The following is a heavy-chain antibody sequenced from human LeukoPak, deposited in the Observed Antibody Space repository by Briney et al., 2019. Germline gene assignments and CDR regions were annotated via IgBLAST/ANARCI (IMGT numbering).Heavy chain of an antibody. Sequence: GGSLRLSCAASGFTFSSYEMNWVRQAPGKGLEWVSFLTYDGSTKYYADSVKGRFTISRDNSKNTLYLQMNSLGTEDTAIYYCARGGWGRLAFDIWGQGTVVTVSS. V-gene: IGHV3-30*04. CDR1: GFTFSSYE. J-gene: IGHJ3*02. D-gene: IGHD3-16*01. CDR2: LTYDGSTK. CDR3: ARGGWGRLAFDI.